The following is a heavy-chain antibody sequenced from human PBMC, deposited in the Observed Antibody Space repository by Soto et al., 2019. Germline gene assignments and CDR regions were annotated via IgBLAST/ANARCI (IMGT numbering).Heavy chain of an antibody. CDR1: GYTFTSHG. J-gene: IGHJ3*02. D-gene: IGHD1-26*01. CDR3: ARLLTEGATYREDAFDM. V-gene: IGHV1-18*01. Sequence: QLQLVQSGGEVKTPGASVKVSCTTSGYTFTSHGISWVRQAPGQGLEWMGRISTYNGKTDYAQKFQGRVTMTADTRTTTVYMEVRSRRSDDTAVYYCARLLTEGATYREDAFDMWGQETKVTVSS. CDR2: ISTYNGKT.